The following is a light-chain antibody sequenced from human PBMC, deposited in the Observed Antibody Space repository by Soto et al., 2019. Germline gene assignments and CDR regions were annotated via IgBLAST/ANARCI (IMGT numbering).Light chain of an antibody. CDR3: QHFDNLPST. CDR2: DAS. Sequence: DIQLTQSPSSLSASVGDRVTITCQASQDITNYLNWYRQKPGKAPELLIYDASNSETGVPTRFSGRGSGTDFTFTISSLQPEDIATYYCQHFDNLPSTFGQGTKLEIK. CDR1: QDITNY. J-gene: IGKJ2*01. V-gene: IGKV1-33*01.